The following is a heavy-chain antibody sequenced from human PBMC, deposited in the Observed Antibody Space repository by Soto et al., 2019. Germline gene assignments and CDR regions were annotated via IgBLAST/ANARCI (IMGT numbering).Heavy chain of an antibody. V-gene: IGHV3-21*01. J-gene: IGHJ4*02. CDR1: GFTFSSYS. CDR2: ISSSSSYI. Sequence: EVQLVESGGGLVKPGGSLRLSCAASGFTFSSYSMNWVRQAPGKGLEWVSSISSSSSYIYYVDSVKGRFTISRDNAKNSLYLQMNSLRAEDTAVYYCARSIAAAVGEEGDWGQGTLVTVSS. CDR3: ARSIAAAVGEEGD. D-gene: IGHD6-13*01.